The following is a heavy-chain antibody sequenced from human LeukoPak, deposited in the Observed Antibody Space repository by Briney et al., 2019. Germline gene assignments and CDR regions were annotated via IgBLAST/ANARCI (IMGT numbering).Heavy chain of an antibody. V-gene: IGHV4-59*08. CDR3: ARLPYCSGGSCRDY. CDR2: IYYGGST. Sequence: SETLSLTCTVSGGSISSYYWSWIRQPPGKGLEWIGYIYYGGSTNYNPSLKSRVTISVDTSKNQFSLKLSSVTAADTAVYYCARLPYCSGGSCRDYWGQGTLVTVSS. CDR1: GGSISSYY. D-gene: IGHD2-15*01. J-gene: IGHJ4*02.